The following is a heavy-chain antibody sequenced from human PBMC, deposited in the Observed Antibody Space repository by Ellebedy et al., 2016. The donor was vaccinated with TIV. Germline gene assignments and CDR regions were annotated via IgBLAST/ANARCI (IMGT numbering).Heavy chain of an antibody. CDR2: IYYSGST. J-gene: IGHJ4*02. CDR3: ARGGRGSWGY. CDR1: GGSISSYY. D-gene: IGHD1-26*01. V-gene: IGHV4-59*01. Sequence: SETLSLXXTVSGGSISSYYWSWIRQPPGKGLEWIGYIYYSGSTNYNPSLKSRVTISVDTSKNQFSLKLSSVTAADTAVYYCARGGRGSWGYWGQGTLVTVSS.